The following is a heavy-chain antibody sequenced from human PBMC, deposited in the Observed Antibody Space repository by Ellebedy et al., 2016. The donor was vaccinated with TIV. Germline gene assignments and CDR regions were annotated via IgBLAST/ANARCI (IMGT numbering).Heavy chain of an antibody. D-gene: IGHD3-3*01. CDR2: IKTDGSET. J-gene: IGHJ5*02. CDR3: VGFGVFNL. CDR1: GFSFSNFW. Sequence: PGGSLRLSCAAWGFSFSNFWMSWVRQAPGKGLEWVAHIKTDGSETYYVGSVKGRFTISRENAKNGLFLQMDGLRVDDSAVYYCVGFGVFNLWGQGAPVTVSS. V-gene: IGHV3-7*01.